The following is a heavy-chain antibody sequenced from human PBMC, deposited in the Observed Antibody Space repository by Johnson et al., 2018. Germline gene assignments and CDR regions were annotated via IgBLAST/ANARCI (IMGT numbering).Heavy chain of an antibody. J-gene: IGHJ3*02. CDR1: GGTFTSYA. V-gene: IGHV1-69*01. Sequence: QVQLVQSGAEVKKPGSSVKVSCKASGGTFTSYAFSWVRQAPGQGLEWVGGIIPILGTADYAQRFQGRVTITADESTSTAYMELSSLRSEDTAVYFCARAAEVGPRDAFDIWGQGTMVTVSS. CDR2: IIPILGTA. CDR3: ARAAEVGPRDAFDI. D-gene: IGHD2-15*01.